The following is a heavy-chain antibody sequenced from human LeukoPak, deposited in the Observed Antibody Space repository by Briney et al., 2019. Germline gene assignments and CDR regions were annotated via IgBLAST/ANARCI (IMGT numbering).Heavy chain of an antibody. D-gene: IGHD6-19*01. CDR1: GFTFSSYA. J-gene: IGHJ4*02. CDR2: ISGLGGTT. CDR3: AKSFSGWFYFDY. Sequence: PGGSLRLSCAASGFTFSSYAMSWVRQAPGKGLEWVSAISGLGGTTYYADSVKGRFTISRDNSKDTLYLQMNSLRVEDTAVYYCAKSFSGWFYFDYWGQGTLVTVSS. V-gene: IGHV3-23*01.